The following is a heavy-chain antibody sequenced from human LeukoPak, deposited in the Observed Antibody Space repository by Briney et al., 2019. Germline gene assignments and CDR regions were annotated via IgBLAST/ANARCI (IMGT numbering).Heavy chain of an antibody. D-gene: IGHD3-22*01. CDR1: GGSISSYY. CDR3: GAQKYYYDSSGYSIDY. Sequence: SETLSLTCTVSGGSISSYYWSWIRQPPGKGLEWIGYIYYSGSTNYNPSLKSRVTISVDTSKNQFSLKLSSVTAADTAVYYCGAQKYYYDSSGYSIDYWGQGTLVTVSS. CDR2: IYYSGST. J-gene: IGHJ4*02. V-gene: IGHV4-59*12.